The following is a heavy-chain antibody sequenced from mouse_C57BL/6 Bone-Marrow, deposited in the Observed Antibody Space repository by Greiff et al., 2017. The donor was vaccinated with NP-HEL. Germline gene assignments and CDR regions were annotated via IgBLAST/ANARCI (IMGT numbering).Heavy chain of an antibody. J-gene: IGHJ4*01. D-gene: IGHD2-12*01. Sequence: VQLQQSGAELARPGASVKLSCKASGYTFTSYGISWVKQRTGQGLEWIGEIYPRSGNTYYIEKFKGKATLTADKSSSTAYMELRSLTSEDSAVYFCARYYKVAMDYWGQGTSVTVSS. V-gene: IGHV1-81*01. CDR1: GYTFTSYG. CDR3: ARYYKVAMDY. CDR2: IYPRSGNT.